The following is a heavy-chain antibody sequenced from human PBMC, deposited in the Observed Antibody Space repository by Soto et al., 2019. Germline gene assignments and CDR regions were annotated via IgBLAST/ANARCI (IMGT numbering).Heavy chain of an antibody. D-gene: IGHD5-12*01. CDR3: AREGSYSAYNFAHGIQLWSFDF. CDR2: IFSSGST. Sequence: SETLSLTCTVSGGSINTFYWSWVRQPAGKGLEWIGRIFSSGSTSFNPSLESRVAMSVDTSKNHFSLNLGSVTAADMAVYYCAREGSYSAYNFAHGIQLWSFDFWGQGALVTVSS. V-gene: IGHV4-4*07. CDR1: GGSINTFY. J-gene: IGHJ4*02.